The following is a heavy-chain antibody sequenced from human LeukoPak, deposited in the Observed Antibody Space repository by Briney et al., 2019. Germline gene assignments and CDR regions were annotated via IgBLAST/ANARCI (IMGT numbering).Heavy chain of an antibody. D-gene: IGHD5-18*01. CDR3: ARDGSGYSYGYVDY. Sequence: PSETLSLTCTVSGGSISSGSYYWSWIRQPAGKGLEWIGRIYTSGSTNYNPSLKSRVTISVDTSKNQFSLKLSSVTAADTAVYYCARDGSGYSYGYVDYWGQGTLVTVSS. CDR2: IYTSGST. V-gene: IGHV4-61*02. CDR1: GGSISSGSYY. J-gene: IGHJ4*02.